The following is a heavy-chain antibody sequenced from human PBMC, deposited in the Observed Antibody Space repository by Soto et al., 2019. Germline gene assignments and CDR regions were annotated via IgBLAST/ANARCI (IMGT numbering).Heavy chain of an antibody. V-gene: IGHV4-39*01. CDR1: GGSISSSSYY. J-gene: IGHJ4*02. Sequence: QLQLQESGPGLVKPSETLSLTCTVSGGSISSSSYYWGWIRQPPGKGLEWIGSIYYSGSTYYNPSLKSRVTISVDTSKNQFSLKLSSVAAADTAVYYCARQEYSSGWYPRWYFDYWGQGTLVTVSS. D-gene: IGHD6-19*01. CDR2: IYYSGST. CDR3: ARQEYSSGWYPRWYFDY.